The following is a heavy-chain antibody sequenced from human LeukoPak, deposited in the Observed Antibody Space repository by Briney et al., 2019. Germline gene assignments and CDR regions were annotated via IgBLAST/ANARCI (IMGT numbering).Heavy chain of an antibody. J-gene: IGHJ4*02. Sequence: SETLSLTCTVSGGSISSSSYYWGWIRQPPGEGLEWIVSIFYSGGTYYNPSLMSRVTISVDTSKNQFSLKLNSVTAADTAVYYCARRGYTYGQFDYWGQGTLVTVSS. CDR2: IFYSGGT. CDR3: ARRGYTYGQFDY. CDR1: GGSISSSSYY. V-gene: IGHV4-39*01. D-gene: IGHD5-18*01.